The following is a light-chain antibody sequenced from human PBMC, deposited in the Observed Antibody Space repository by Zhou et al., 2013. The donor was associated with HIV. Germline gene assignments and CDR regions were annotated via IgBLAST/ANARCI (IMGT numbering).Light chain of an antibody. V-gene: IGKV1-8*01. CDR3: LQHNSYPWT. Sequence: AIRMTQSPSSFSASTGDRVTITCRASQGISSYLAWYQQKPGKAPKLLIYAASTLQSGVQSRFSGSGSGTEFTLTISSLQPEDFAIYYCLQHNSYPWTFGQGTKVEIK. J-gene: IGKJ1*01. CDR1: QGISSY. CDR2: AAS.